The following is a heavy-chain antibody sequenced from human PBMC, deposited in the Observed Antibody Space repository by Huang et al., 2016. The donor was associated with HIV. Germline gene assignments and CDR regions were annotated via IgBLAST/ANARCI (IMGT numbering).Heavy chain of an antibody. CDR1: GFTFSSYW. V-gene: IGHV3-74*01. D-gene: IGHD3-22*01. CDR3: VRDPRIQSWLNYFDY. CDR2: INRDGSSS. J-gene: IGHJ4*02. Sequence: EVQLVESGGGLVQPGGSLRLSCAASGFTFSSYWMHWVRQAPGKGLGWVSRINRDGSSSGYADSVKGRFTSSRDNAKNTLYLQMNSLRAEDTAVYYCVRDPRIQSWLNYFDYWGQGTLVSVSS.